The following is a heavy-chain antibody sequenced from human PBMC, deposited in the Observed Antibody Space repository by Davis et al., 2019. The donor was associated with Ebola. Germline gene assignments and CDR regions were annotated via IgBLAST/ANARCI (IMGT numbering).Heavy chain of an antibody. J-gene: IGHJ4*02. CDR1: GFTFSSYG. V-gene: IGHV3-33*01. CDR2: IWFDGSNK. Sequence: PGGSLRLSSAASGFTFSSYGMHWVRQAPGKGLEWVAIIWFDGSNKYYADSVKGRFTISRDNSKNTLYLEMNSLRVEDTAVYYCARFLGYCSGGSCPLDYWGLGTLVTVSS. CDR3: ARFLGYCSGGSCPLDY. D-gene: IGHD2-15*01.